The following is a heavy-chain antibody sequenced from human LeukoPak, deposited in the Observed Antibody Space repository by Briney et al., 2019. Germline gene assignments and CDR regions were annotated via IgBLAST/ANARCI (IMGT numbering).Heavy chain of an antibody. V-gene: IGHV3-21*04. CDR1: GFTFSSYS. D-gene: IGHD3-10*01. J-gene: IGHJ5*02. CDR3: ARVFPGPNYGSGSYYKT. CDR2: ISSSSSYI. Sequence: GGSLRLSCAASGFTFSSYSMNWVRQAPGKGLEWVSSISSSSSYIYYADSVKGRFTISRDNAKNSLYLQMNSLRAADTAVYYCARVFPGPNYGSGSYYKTWGQGTLVTVSS.